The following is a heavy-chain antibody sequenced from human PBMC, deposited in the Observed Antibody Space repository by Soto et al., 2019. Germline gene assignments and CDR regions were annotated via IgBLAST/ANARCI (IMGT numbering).Heavy chain of an antibody. J-gene: IGHJ5*02. V-gene: IGHV1-24*01. Sequence: ASVKVSCKVSGYTLSEVAIHWVRQTPGEGLEWIGGFDPENDETSYAQNFQGRVTLTEDTSTDTAYLELSGLRSEDTAIYYCTIAAYCSGATCYSGYNWFHPWGQGSLVTVSS. CDR2: FDPENDET. D-gene: IGHD2-2*01. CDR1: GYTLSEVA. CDR3: TIAAYCSGATCYSGYNWFHP.